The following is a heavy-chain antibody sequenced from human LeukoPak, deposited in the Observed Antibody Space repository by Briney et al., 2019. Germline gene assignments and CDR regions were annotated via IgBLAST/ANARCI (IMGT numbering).Heavy chain of an antibody. CDR3: ARVSSSMGGAADY. J-gene: IGHJ4*02. D-gene: IGHD6-6*01. Sequence: PGGSLRLSCAGSGFTFSGSWMSWVRQTPGKGLEWVANIKQGGSDKYYVDSVKGRFTISRDNAKNSVYLEVNSLGAEDTAVYYCARVSSSMGGAADYWGQGTLVTVSS. CDR2: IKQGGSDK. V-gene: IGHV3-7*01. CDR1: GFTFSGSW.